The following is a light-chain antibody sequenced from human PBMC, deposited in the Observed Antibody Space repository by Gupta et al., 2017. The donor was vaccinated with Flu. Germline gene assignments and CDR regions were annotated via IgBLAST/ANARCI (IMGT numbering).Light chain of an antibody. CDR3: QQYNNWPRT. CDR2: DAS. V-gene: IGKV3-15*01. J-gene: IGKJ1*01. CDR1: QSVSTR. Sequence: EIVMTQSPATLSVSPGERVTLSCRASQSVSTRLAWYQQKPGQAPRLLIYDASTRATGFPARFSGGGSETEFTLTSSSLQSEDCAVYYCQQYNNWPRTFGQGTKVEIK.